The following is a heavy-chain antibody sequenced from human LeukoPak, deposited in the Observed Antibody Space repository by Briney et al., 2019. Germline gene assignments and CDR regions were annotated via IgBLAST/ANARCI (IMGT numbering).Heavy chain of an antibody. D-gene: IGHD3-16*01. V-gene: IGHV1-2*02. J-gene: IGHJ3*02. CDR1: GYTSTGYY. Sequence: EASVKVSCKASGYTSTGYYMHWVRQAPGQGLEWMGWINPNSGGTNYAQKFQGRVTMTRDTSISTAYMELSRLRSDDTAVYYCASGLGSSRSLGDAFDIWGQGTMVTVSS. CDR3: ASGLGSSRSLGDAFDI. CDR2: INPNSGGT.